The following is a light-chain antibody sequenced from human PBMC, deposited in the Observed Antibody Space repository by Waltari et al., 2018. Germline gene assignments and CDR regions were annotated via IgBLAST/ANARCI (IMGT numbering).Light chain of an antibody. CDR3: QAWDGNTVI. Sequence: QSALTQPPSASGSPGQSVTISCTGTSSAIGGSNYVSWYQQPPGESPRPTLYEVNQRPSGVPDRFSGSKSGNTASLTVSGLQDDDEADYYCQAWDGNTVIFGGGTRLTVL. CDR2: EVN. J-gene: IGLJ2*01. CDR1: SSAIGGSNY. V-gene: IGLV2-8*01.